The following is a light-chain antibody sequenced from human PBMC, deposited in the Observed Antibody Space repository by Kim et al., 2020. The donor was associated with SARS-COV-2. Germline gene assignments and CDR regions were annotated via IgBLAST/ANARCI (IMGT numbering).Light chain of an antibody. CDR2: AAS. CDR1: QGIRNF. CDR3: QQSYSSPRYT. J-gene: IGKJ2*01. V-gene: IGKV1-39*01. Sequence: DIQMTQSPSSLSASVGDRVTITCRASQGIRNFLNWYQQQPGKAPKLLIYAASSLYDGVPSRFSGSGSGTDFTLTISGLQPEDLGTYYCQQSYSSPRYTFGQGTKLEI.